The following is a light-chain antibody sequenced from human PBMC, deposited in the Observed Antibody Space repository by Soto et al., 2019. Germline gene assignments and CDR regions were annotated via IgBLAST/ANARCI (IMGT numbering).Light chain of an antibody. Sequence: QSALTQPPSVPGSPGHSIPISCTGPSSDVLGYDAVSWYQHQPGKAPKLIIYEGNKRPSGVSNRFSGPRSGNMASLTISGLQAEDEADYYCCSYVYSNSWVFGGGTKLTVL. V-gene: IGLV2-23*01. CDR1: SSDVLGYDA. J-gene: IGLJ3*02. CDR3: CSYVYSNSWV. CDR2: EGN.